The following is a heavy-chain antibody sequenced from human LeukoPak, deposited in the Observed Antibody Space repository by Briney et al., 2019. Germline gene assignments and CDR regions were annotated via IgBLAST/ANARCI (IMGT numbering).Heavy chain of an antibody. Sequence: SETLSLTCAVSGGSISSGGYSWSWIRQPPGKGLEWIGYIYYSGSTNYNPSLKSRVTISVDTSKNQFSLKLSSVTAADTAVYYCASGFRDNWFDPWGQGTLVTVSS. CDR2: IYYSGST. V-gene: IGHV4-61*08. D-gene: IGHD2-21*01. J-gene: IGHJ5*02. CDR1: GGSISSGGYS. CDR3: ASGFRDNWFDP.